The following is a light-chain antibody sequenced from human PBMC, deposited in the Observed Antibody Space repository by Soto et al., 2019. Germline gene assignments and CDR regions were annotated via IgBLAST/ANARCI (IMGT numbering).Light chain of an antibody. CDR1: QSISSW. CDR2: EAS. V-gene: IGKV1-5*03. J-gene: IGKJ1*01. Sequence: IQMTQSPSTLSASVGDRVTITCRARQSISSWLAWYQQKPGKAPKLLIHEASSSEIGVPPRFSGSGFGTEFTLTISSLQPDDFATYYCQYYKESSTFGQGTRLEIK. CDR3: QYYKESST.